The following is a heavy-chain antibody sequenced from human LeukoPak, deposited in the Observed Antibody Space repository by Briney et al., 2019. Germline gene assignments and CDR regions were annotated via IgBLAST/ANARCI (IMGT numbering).Heavy chain of an antibody. CDR3: ASQTTRRLPIAVADYFDY. J-gene: IGHJ4*02. D-gene: IGHD6-19*01. V-gene: IGHV3-23*01. CDR1: GFTFSSYA. Sequence: GGSLRLSCAASGFTFSSYAMSWVRQAPGKGLEWVSAISGSGGSTYYADSVKGRFTISRDNARNSLYLQMNSLRPEDTAVYYCASQTTRRLPIAVADYFDYWGQGTLVTVSS. CDR2: ISGSGGST.